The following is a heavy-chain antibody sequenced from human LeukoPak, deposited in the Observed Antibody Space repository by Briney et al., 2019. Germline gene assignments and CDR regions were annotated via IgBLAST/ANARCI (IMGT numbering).Heavy chain of an antibody. Sequence: SETLSLTCSVSGDSISSYYWSWIRQPPGKGLEWIGYISNSGSTNSGSTNCNPSLKSRVTISVDTSKNQFSLKLSSVTAADTAVYYCARVGITMVRGVITVYYYYYYMDVWGKGTTVTVSS. CDR3: ARVGITMVRGVITVYYYYYYMDV. J-gene: IGHJ6*03. V-gene: IGHV4-59*12. CDR2: ISNSGSTNSGST. CDR1: GDSISSYY. D-gene: IGHD3-10*01.